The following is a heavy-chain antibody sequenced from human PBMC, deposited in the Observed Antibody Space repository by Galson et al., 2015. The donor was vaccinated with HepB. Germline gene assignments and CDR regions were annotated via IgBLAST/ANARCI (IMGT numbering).Heavy chain of an antibody. CDR2: ISSSSSYI. J-gene: IGHJ4*02. CDR3: ARDPTLSIEPRLG. D-gene: IGHD2/OR15-2a*01. Sequence: SLRLSCAASGFTFSSYSMNWVRQAPGKGLEWVSSISSSSSYIYYADSVKGRFTISRDNAKNSLYLQMNSLRAEDTAVYYCARDPTLSIEPRLGWGQGTLVTVSS. V-gene: IGHV3-21*01. CDR1: GFTFSSYS.